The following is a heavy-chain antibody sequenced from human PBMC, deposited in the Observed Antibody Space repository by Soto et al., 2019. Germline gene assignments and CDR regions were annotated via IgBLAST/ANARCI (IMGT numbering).Heavy chain of an antibody. D-gene: IGHD3-9*01. Sequence: SSETLSLTCTVSGGSISSGGYYWSWIRQHPGKGLEWIGYIYYSGSTYYNPSLKSRVTISVDTSKNQFSLKLSSVTAADTAVYYCARVLLDILTGYSQVFDYWGQGTLVTVSS. J-gene: IGHJ4*02. CDR2: IYYSGST. CDR1: GGSISSGGYY. V-gene: IGHV4-31*03. CDR3: ARVLLDILTGYSQVFDY.